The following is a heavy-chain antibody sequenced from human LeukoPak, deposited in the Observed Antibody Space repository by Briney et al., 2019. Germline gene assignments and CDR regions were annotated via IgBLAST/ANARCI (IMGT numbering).Heavy chain of an antibody. CDR1: GYTFTSYG. J-gene: IGHJ3*02. Sequence: ASVKVSCKASGYTFTSYGISWVRQAPGQGLEWMGWISSYNGNTNYAQKLQGRVTMTTDTSTSTAYMELRSLRSDDTAVYYCARDSPVAGTSGAFDIWGQGTMVTVSS. CDR3: ARDSPVAGTSGAFDI. D-gene: IGHD6-19*01. CDR2: ISSYNGNT. V-gene: IGHV1-18*01.